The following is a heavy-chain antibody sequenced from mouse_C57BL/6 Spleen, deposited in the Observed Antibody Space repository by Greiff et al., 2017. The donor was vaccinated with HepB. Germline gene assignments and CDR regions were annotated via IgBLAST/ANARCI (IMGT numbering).Heavy chain of an antibody. D-gene: IGHD1-1*01. CDR2: ISDGGSYT. J-gene: IGHJ2*01. V-gene: IGHV5-4*01. CDR1: GFTFSSYA. Sequence: EVQRVESGGGLVKPGGSLKLSCAASGFTFSSYAMSWVRLTPEKRLEWVATISDGGSYTYYPDNVKGRFTISRDNAKNNLYLQMSHLKSEDTAMYYCARDSNSFDYWGQGTTLTVSS. CDR3: ARDSNSFDY.